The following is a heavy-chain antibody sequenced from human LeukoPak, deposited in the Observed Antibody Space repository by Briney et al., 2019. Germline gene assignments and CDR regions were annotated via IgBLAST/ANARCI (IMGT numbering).Heavy chain of an antibody. CDR1: GFTFSTYG. V-gene: IGHV3-30*02. Sequence: GGSLRLSCAAYGFTFSTYGMHWVRQAPGKGLEWVAFIRSDGSNTYYADSVKGRFTISRDNSKNTLYLQMNSLRAEDTAVYYCAKVSSYDSSGYYYYFDYWGQGTLVTVSS. J-gene: IGHJ4*02. D-gene: IGHD3-22*01. CDR3: AKVSSYDSSGYYYYFDY. CDR2: IRSDGSNT.